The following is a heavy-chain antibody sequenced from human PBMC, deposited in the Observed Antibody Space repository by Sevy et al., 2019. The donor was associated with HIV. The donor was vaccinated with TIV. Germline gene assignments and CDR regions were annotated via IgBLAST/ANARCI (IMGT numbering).Heavy chain of an antibody. CDR3: AKDRCTGDVCENYCYALDI. V-gene: IGHV3-30*18. CDR2: ISKDGRTK. D-gene: IGHD2-8*02. J-gene: IGHJ6*02. Sequence: GGSLRLSCAASGFTFNSYAMHWVRQAPGKGLEWVAVISKDGRTKYYAESVKGRFTISRDNSKNTLNLQMNSLRAEDTAVFYCAKDRCTGDVCENYCYALDIWGQGTTVTVSS. CDR1: GFTFNSYA.